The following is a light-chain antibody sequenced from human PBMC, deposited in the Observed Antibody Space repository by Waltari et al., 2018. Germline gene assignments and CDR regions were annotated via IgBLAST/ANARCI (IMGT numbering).Light chain of an antibody. Sequence: QSALTQPPSVSGSPGPSLTLSCTGTSSDVGGYNYVSWYQQHPGKAPKLMIYEVSNRPSGVSNRFSGSKSGNTASLTISGLQAEDEADYYCSSYTSSSTLVFGGGTKLTVL. J-gene: IGLJ2*01. CDR2: EVS. CDR3: SSYTSSSTLV. CDR1: SSDVGGYNY. V-gene: IGLV2-14*01.